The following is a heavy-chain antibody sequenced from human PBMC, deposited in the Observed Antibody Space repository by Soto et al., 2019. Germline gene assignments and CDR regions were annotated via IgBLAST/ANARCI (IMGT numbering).Heavy chain of an antibody. CDR1: GFTFNSHE. CDR3: ARSWGLYCSSSRCYSPWFDP. D-gene: IGHD2-2*02. J-gene: IGHJ5*02. Sequence: EVQLVESGGGLVQPGGSLRLSCAGSGFTFNSHEMTWVRQAPGKGLEWISSISSSGGSIYYADSVKGRFTVSRDNAKNLLYLQMNSLRAEDTAVDYCARSWGLYCSSSRCYSPWFDPWGLGTLVTVSS. CDR2: ISSSGGSI. V-gene: IGHV3-48*03.